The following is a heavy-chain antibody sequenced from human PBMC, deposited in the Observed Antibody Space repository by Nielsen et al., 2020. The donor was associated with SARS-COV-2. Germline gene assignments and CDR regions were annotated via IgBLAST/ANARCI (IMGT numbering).Heavy chain of an antibody. CDR1: GFTFSSYA. Sequence: GGSLRLSCAASGFTFSSYAMSWVRQAPGKGLEWVSAISGSGGSTYYADSVKGRFTISRDNAKNSLYLQMNSLRAEDTAVYYCARDIAEQFDYWGQGTLVTVSS. V-gene: IGHV3-23*01. CDR3: ARDIAEQFDY. D-gene: IGHD6-13*01. J-gene: IGHJ4*02. CDR2: ISGSGGST.